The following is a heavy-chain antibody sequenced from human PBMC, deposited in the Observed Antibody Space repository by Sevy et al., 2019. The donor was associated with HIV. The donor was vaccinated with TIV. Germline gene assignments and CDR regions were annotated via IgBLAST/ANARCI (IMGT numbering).Heavy chain of an antibody. J-gene: IGHJ4*02. V-gene: IGHV3-33*01. Sequence: GGSLRLSCAASAFTFSADGMHWVRQAPGKGLEWVSTIWYDGGKKYYADSGKGRFTISRDNSKNTLYLQMNSLRAEDTAVYYCVREGVPAAIGFDYWGQGTLVTVSS. CDR2: IWYDGGKK. CDR1: AFTFSADG. D-gene: IGHD2-2*01. CDR3: VREGVPAAIGFDY.